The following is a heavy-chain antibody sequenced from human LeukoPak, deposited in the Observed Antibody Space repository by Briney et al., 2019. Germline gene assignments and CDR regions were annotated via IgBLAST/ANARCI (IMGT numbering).Heavy chain of an antibody. CDR3: ARDLEEYYGSGSG. CDR1: GFTFSSYS. D-gene: IGHD3-10*01. J-gene: IGHJ4*02. Sequence: KPGGSLRLSCAASGFTFSSYSMNWVRQAPGKGLEWVSSISSSSSYIYYADSVKGRFTISRDNAKNSLYLQMNSLRAEDTAVYYCARDLEEYYGSGSGWGQGTLVTVSS. CDR2: ISSSSSYI. V-gene: IGHV3-21*01.